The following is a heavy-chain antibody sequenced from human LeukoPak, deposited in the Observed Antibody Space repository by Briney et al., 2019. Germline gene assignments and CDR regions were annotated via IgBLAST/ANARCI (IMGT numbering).Heavy chain of an antibody. J-gene: IGHJ3*02. V-gene: IGHV3-9*01. CDR2: ISWNSGSI. CDR3: AKDYLVATIGYAFDI. Sequence: LSGGSLRLSCAASGFTFDDYAMHWVRQAPGKGLEWVSGISWNSGSIGYADSVKGRFTISRDNAMNSLYLQMNSLRAEDTALYYCAKDYLVATIGYAFDIWGQGTMVTVSS. CDR1: GFTFDDYA. D-gene: IGHD5-12*01.